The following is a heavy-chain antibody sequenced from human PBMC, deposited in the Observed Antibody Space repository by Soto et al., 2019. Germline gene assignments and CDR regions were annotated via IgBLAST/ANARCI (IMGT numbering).Heavy chain of an antibody. J-gene: IGHJ3*02. Sequence: QLQLQESGPGLVKPSETLSLTCTVSGGSISSSSYYWGWIRQPPGKGLEWIGSIYYSGSTYYNPSLKSRVTISVDTSKNQCSLKLSSVTAADTAVYYCARHLDYYDSSGYHPGDAFDIWGQGTMVTVSS. V-gene: IGHV4-39*01. D-gene: IGHD3-22*01. CDR3: ARHLDYYDSSGYHPGDAFDI. CDR2: IYYSGST. CDR1: GGSISSSSYY.